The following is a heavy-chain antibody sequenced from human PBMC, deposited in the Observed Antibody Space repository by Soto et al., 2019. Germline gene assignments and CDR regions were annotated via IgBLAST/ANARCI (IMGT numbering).Heavy chain of an antibody. CDR3: AREGSSSSRYFQH. D-gene: IGHD6-6*01. CDR2: INPNSGGT. Sequence: ASVKVSCKASGYSFTGCNIHWVRQAPGQGLEWMGWINPNSGGTNYAQKFQGRVTMTRDTSVTTAYMELSRLTSDDTAVYFCAREGSSSSRYFQHWGQGTLVTVSS. V-gene: IGHV1-2*02. CDR1: GYSFTGCN. J-gene: IGHJ1*01.